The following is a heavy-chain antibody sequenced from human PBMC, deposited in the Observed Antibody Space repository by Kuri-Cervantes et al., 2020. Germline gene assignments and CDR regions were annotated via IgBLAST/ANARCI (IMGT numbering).Heavy chain of an antibody. V-gene: IGHV4-59*01. Sequence: SETLSLTCAVDGGSFSGYYWSWIRQPPGKGLEWIGYIYYSGSTNYNPSIKSRITISVDTSKNQFSLKLSSVTAADTAVYYCARGGTNGVCCPWYYMDVWGKGTTVTVSS. CDR2: IYYSGST. CDR3: ARGGTNGVCCPWYYMDV. J-gene: IGHJ6*03. CDR1: GGSFSGYY. D-gene: IGHD2-8*01.